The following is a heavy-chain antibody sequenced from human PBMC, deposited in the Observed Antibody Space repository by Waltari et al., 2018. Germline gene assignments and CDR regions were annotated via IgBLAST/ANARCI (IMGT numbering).Heavy chain of an antibody. CDR2: INHSGST. CDR3: ARGGGVWFGELSATTFDY. D-gene: IGHD3-10*01. J-gene: IGHJ4*02. CDR1: GGSFSGYY. V-gene: IGHV4-34*01. Sequence: QVQPQQWGAGLLKPSETLSLTCAVYGGSFSGYYWSWIRQPPGKGLEWIGEINHSGSTNYNPSLKSRVTITVDTSKNQFSLKLSSVTAADTAVYYCARGGGVWFGELSATTFDYWGQGTLVTVSS.